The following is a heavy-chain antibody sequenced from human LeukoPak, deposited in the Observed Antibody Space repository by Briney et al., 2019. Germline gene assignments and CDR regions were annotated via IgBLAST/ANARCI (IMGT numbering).Heavy chain of an antibody. CDR3: ARVDYWGRQWLANFDY. D-gene: IGHD6-19*01. CDR2: INWNGGST. CDR1: GFTFGDYA. Sequence: PGGSLRLSCIASGFTFGDYAMTWVRQAPGKGLEWVSGINWNGGSTGYADSVKGRFTISRDNAKNSLYLQMNSLRAEDTALYHCARVDYWGRQWLANFDYWGQGTLVTVSS. J-gene: IGHJ4*02. V-gene: IGHV3-20*01.